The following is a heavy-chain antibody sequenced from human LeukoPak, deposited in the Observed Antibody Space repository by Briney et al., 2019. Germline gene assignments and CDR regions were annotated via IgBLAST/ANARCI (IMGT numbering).Heavy chain of an antibody. CDR2: ISSNGGST. CDR1: GFTFSSYA. Sequence: GGSLRLSCAASGFTFSSYAMRWVRQAPGKGLEYVSAISSNGGSTYYANSVKGRFTISRDNSKNTLYLQMGSLRAEDMAVYYCARMAAAGHFDYWGQGTLVTVSS. CDR3: ARMAAAGHFDY. J-gene: IGHJ4*02. D-gene: IGHD6-13*01. V-gene: IGHV3-64*01.